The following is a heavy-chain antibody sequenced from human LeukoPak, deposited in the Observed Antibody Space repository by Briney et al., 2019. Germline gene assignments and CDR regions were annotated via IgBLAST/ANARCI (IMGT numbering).Heavy chain of an antibody. Sequence: PGRSLRLSCAASGFTFSSYGMHWVRQAPGKGLEWVAVISYDGSNKYYADSVKGRFTISRDNSKNTLYLQMNSLRAEDTAVYYCARDAGGFGELFNYYYTDVWGKGTTVTVSS. D-gene: IGHD3-10*01. J-gene: IGHJ6*03. CDR1: GFTFSSYG. CDR2: ISYDGSNK. V-gene: IGHV3-30*03. CDR3: ARDAGGFGELFNYYYTDV.